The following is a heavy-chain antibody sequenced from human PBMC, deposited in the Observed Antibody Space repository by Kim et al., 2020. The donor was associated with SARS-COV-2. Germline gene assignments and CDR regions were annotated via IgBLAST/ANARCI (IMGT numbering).Heavy chain of an antibody. CDR2: ISYDGSNK. CDR3: AKDHNFVYGVVIFSYFDY. D-gene: IGHD3-3*01. V-gene: IGHV3-30*18. Sequence: GGSLRLSCAASGFTFSSYGMHWVRQAPGKGLEWVAVISYDGSNKYYADSVKGRFTISRDNSKNTLYLQMNSLRAEDTAVYYCAKDHNFVYGVVIFSYFDYWGQGTLVTVSS. J-gene: IGHJ4*02. CDR1: GFTFSSYG.